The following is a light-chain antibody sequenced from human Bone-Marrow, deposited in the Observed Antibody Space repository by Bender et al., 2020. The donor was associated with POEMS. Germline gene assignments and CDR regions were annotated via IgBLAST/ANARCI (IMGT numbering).Light chain of an antibody. V-gene: IGLV3-1*01. CDR2: QDT. J-gene: IGLJ3*02. CDR1: KLGNKF. CDR3: QSYDNSLGGWV. Sequence: SYELTQPPSVSVSPGQTANFACSGDKLGNKFASWYQQKSGQSPVLVIYQDTKRPSGIPERFSGSNSGNTATLTISGTQAEDEGDYYCQSYDNSLGGWVFGGGTKLTVL.